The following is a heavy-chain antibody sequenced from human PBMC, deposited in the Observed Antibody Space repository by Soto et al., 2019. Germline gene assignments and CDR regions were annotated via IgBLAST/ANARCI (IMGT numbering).Heavy chain of an antibody. CDR1: GGSFSGYY. V-gene: IGHV4-34*01. CDR2: INHSGST. J-gene: IGHJ5*02. D-gene: IGHD2-2*01. Sequence: SETLSLTCAVYGGSFSGYYCSWIRQPPWKGLEWIGEINHSGSTNYNPSLKSRVTISVDTSKKQFSLKLSSVTAADTALYYCAREGAIVVVPAAGGWFDPWGQGTLVTVCS. CDR3: AREGAIVVVPAAGGWFDP.